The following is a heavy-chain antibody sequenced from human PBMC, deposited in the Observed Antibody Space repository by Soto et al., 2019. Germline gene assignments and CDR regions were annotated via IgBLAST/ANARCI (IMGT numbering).Heavy chain of an antibody. J-gene: IGHJ4*02. D-gene: IGHD6-13*01. CDR3: AKRSPYSSGWYSPIFDY. CDR2: ISESGGST. V-gene: IGHV3-23*01. CDR1: GFSFSDYA. Sequence: PGVSLRLCCAASGFSFSDYAMSWVRQAPGKGLEWVSVISESGGSTHYADSVRGRFTVSRDNSKNSLSLRMNSLRDEDTAVYSCAKRSPYSSGWYSPIFDYWGQGALVTVSS.